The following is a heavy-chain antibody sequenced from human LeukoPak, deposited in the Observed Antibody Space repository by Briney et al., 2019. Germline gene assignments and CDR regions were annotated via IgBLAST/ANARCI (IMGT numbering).Heavy chain of an antibody. V-gene: IGHV3-30*04. J-gene: IGHJ5*02. CDR1: GFTFSSYA. CDR2: ISYDGSNK. CDR3: ARGLSDSYSSSWYITYNWFDP. D-gene: IGHD6-13*01. Sequence: GGSLRLSCAASGFTFSSYAMHWVRQSPGKGLEWVAVISYDGSNKYYADSVKGRFTISRDNSKNTLYLQMNSLRAEDTAVYYCARGLSDSYSSSWYITYNWFDPWGQGTLVTVSS.